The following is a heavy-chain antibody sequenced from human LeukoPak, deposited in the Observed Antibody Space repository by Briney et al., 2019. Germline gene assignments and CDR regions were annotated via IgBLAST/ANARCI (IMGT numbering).Heavy chain of an antibody. D-gene: IGHD2-2*01. CDR1: GYTFTSYA. CDR3: ARYCSSTSCYPFDY. CDR2: INAGNGNT. J-gene: IGHJ4*02. V-gene: IGHV1-3*01. Sequence: EASVKVSCKASGYTFTSYATHWVRQAPGQRLEWMGWINAGNGNTKYSQKFQGRVTITRDTSASTAYMELSSLRSEDTAVYYCARYCSSTSCYPFDYWGQGTLVTVSS.